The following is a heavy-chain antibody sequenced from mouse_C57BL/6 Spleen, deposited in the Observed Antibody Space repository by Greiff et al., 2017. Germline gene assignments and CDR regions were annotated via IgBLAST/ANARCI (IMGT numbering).Heavy chain of an antibody. CDR3: ARRGLKLPYYFDY. J-gene: IGHJ2*01. V-gene: IGHV1-69*01. Sequence: VKLQQPGAELVMPGASVKLSCKASGYTFTSYWMHWVKQRPGQGLEWIGEIDPSDSYTNYNQKFKGKSTLTVDKSSSTAYMQLSSLTYADSAVYYCARRGLKLPYYFDYWGQGTTLTVSS. CDR1: GYTFTSYW. CDR2: IDPSDSYT. D-gene: IGHD2-1*01.